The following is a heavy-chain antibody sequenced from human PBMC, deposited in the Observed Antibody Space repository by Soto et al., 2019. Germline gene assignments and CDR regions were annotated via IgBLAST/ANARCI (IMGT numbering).Heavy chain of an antibody. D-gene: IGHD2-2*02. CDR2: IYHSGST. J-gene: IGHJ6*02. CDR3: ARAGQGGYCSSTSCYTGPYYYYGMDV. V-gene: IGHV4-30-2*01. CDR1: GGSISSGGYS. Sequence: PSETLSLTCAVSGGSISSGGYSWRWIRHPPGKGLEWIGYIYHSGSTYYNPSLKSRVTISVDRSKNQFSLKLSSVTAADTAVYYCARAGQGGYCSSTSCYTGPYYYYGMDVWGQGTTVTVSS.